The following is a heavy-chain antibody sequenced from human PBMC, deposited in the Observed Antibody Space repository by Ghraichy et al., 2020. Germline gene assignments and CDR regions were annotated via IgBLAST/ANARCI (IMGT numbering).Heavy chain of an antibody. D-gene: IGHD6-19*01. V-gene: IGHV4-4*07. CDR3: ARENVAVAGLDY. Sequence: TLSLTCTVSDGSLSSYFCNWIRQSAGKGLEWIGRIYLSGDTNYNPSLKSRVTMSLDRSKNKCSLEVNSLTAADTAIYYCARENVAVAGLDYWGQGIPVTVSS. J-gene: IGHJ4*02. CDR1: DGSLSSYF. CDR2: IYLSGDT.